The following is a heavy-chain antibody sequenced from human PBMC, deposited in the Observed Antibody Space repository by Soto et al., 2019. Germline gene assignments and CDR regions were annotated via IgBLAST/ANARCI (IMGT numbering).Heavy chain of an antibody. CDR1: GFTFSDYY. Sequence: QVHLVESGGGLVKPGGSLRLSCAASGFTFSDYYMSWIRQAPGKGLEWVSYISSTSSYTNYVDSVKGRFTISRDNAKNSLYLHMNNLRAEDTAVYYCARAGGTVIPGPAPDYWGQGTQVTVSS. V-gene: IGHV3-11*05. CDR3: ARAGGTVIPGPAPDY. CDR2: ISSTSSYT. D-gene: IGHD4-17*01. J-gene: IGHJ4*02.